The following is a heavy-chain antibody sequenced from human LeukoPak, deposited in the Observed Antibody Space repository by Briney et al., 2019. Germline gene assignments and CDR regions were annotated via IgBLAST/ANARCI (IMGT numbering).Heavy chain of an antibody. D-gene: IGHD1-1*01. J-gene: IGHJ4*02. Sequence: GGSLRLSCAASGFTFSSYEMNWVRQAPGKGLEGVANIKQDGSEKYYVDSVKGRFTISRDNAKNSLYLQMNSLRAEDTAVYYCAREVYSDLNWNWDYWGQGTLVTVSS. V-gene: IGHV3-7*01. CDR3: AREVYSDLNWNWDY. CDR1: GFTFSSYE. CDR2: IKQDGSEK.